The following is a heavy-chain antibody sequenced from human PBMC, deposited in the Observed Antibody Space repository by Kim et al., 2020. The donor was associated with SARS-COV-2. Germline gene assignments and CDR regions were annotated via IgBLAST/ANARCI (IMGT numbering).Heavy chain of an antibody. CDR3: SRESFCNATNCYNGMDV. J-gene: IGHJ6*02. V-gene: IGHV7-4-1*02. Sequence: ASVKVSCKASGYTFTSVAMNWVRQAPGQGLEWIGWINTNNGNPGYAQGFSGRFVFSLDTSVSTAYLQISSLKAEDIAVYYCSRESFCNATNCYNGMDVWG. CDR1: GYTFTSVA. D-gene: IGHD3-3*01. CDR2: INTNNGNP.